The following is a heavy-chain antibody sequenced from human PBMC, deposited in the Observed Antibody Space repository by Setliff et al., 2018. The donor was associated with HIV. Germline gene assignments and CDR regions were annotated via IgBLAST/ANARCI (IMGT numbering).Heavy chain of an antibody. Sequence: PGESLKISCKASGYSFSTFWIAWARQMPGKGLEWMGIIYPGDSDTRYSPSFQNQVTISADKSISTAYLQVHNLKASDTATYYCARRDGRSMNAFEIWGPGTMVTVSS. CDR2: IYPGDSDT. J-gene: IGHJ3*02. D-gene: IGHD6-13*01. CDR3: ARRDGRSMNAFEI. V-gene: IGHV5-51*01. CDR1: GYSFSTFW.